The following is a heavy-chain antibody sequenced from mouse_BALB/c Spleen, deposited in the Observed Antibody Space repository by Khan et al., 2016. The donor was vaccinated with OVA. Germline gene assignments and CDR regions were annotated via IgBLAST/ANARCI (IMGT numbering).Heavy chain of an antibody. V-gene: IGHV3-2*02. D-gene: IGHD1-1*01. CDR1: GYSITSDYA. CDR2: ISYSGYT. J-gene: IGHJ2*01. Sequence: EVQLVESGPGLMKPPQSLSLTCTVTGYSITSDYAWNWIRQFPGNKLEWMGYISYSGYTSYNPSLKSRISVTRDTSKNQFFLQLNSVTTEDTAKYFCARAGEYSGSTFYYFDFWGQGTTLTVSS. CDR3: ARAGEYSGSTFYYFDF.